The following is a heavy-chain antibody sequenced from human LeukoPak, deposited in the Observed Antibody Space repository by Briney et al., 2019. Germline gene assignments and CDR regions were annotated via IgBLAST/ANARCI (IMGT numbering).Heavy chain of an antibody. Sequence: PSETLSLTCTVSGGSIRSSYYYWGWIRQPPGKGLEWIGSIYDSGSTYYNPSLKSRVTISVDTSKNQFSLKMSSVTAADTAVYYCARSSGTGTFSYWGQGTLVTVSS. CDR2: IYDSGST. V-gene: IGHV4-39*01. CDR1: GGSIRSSYYY. D-gene: IGHD6-25*01. CDR3: ARSSGTGTFSY. J-gene: IGHJ4*02.